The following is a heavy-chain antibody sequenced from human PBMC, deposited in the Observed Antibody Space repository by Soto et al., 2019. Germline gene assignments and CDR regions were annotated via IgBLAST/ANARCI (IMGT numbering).Heavy chain of an antibody. J-gene: IGHJ4*02. V-gene: IGHV2-5*02. CDR2: IYCDDDK. Sequence: QITLNESGPTQVKPRQTLTLTCTFSGFSLTTSGVGVGWIRQSPGKAPEWLALIYCDDDKRYSPSLKSRLTIPKDTSKNQVVLTMADVDPADTATYYCAHRVLRTVFGLVTTTAIYFDFWGQGTPVAVSS. D-gene: IGHD3-3*01. CDR1: GFSLTTSGVG. CDR3: AHRVLRTVFGLVTTTAIYFDF.